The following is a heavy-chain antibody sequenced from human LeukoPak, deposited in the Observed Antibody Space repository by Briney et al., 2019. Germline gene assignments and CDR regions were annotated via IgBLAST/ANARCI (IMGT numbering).Heavy chain of an antibody. J-gene: IGHJ4*02. V-gene: IGHV4-31*03. CDR2: IYYSGST. Sequence: SQTLSLTCTVSGGSISSGGYYWSWIRQHPGKGLEWIGYIYYSGSTYYNPSLKSRVTISVDTSKNQFSLKLSSVTAADTAVYYCATGWGAAGTFPLDYWGQGTLVTVSS. CDR3: ATGWGAAGTFPLDY. D-gene: IGHD6-13*01. CDR1: GGSISSGGYY.